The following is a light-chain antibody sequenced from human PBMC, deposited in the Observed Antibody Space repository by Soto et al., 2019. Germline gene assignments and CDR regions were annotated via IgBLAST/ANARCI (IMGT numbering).Light chain of an antibody. CDR2: EVS. V-gene: IGLV2-14*01. Sequence: QSVLTQPASVSGSPGQSITISCSGTSSDIGSYNHVAWFQQFPGKSPKLTIYEVSSRPSGVSSRSSGSKSGNTASLTISGLQAEDEADYYCIAYTGSSTSYVFGSGTKVTVL. J-gene: IGLJ1*01. CDR3: IAYTGSSTSYV. CDR1: SSDIGSYNH.